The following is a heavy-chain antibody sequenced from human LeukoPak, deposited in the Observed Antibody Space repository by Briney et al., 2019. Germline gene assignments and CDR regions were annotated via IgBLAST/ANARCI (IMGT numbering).Heavy chain of an antibody. Sequence: GGSLRLSCAASGFTFSNYAMNWVRQAPGKGLEWVSGISASGGSTYYADSVKGRFTISRDNAKNSLYLQMNSLRAEDTAVYYCARDLQNDYGDYEEGDFDYWGQGTLVTVSS. CDR1: GFTFSNYA. CDR3: ARDLQNDYGDYEEGDFDY. V-gene: IGHV3-23*01. CDR2: ISASGGST. D-gene: IGHD4-17*01. J-gene: IGHJ4*02.